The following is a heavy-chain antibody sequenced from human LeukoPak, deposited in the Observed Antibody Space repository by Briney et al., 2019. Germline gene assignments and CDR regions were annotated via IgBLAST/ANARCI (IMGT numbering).Heavy chain of an antibody. CDR1: GGSISSHY. CDR3: ARDGTPRYNWSPIAYFDY. V-gene: IGHV4-4*07. Sequence: SETLSLTCTVSGGSISSHYWSWIRQPAGKGLEWIGRIYTSGSTNYNPSLKSRVTMSVDTSKSQFSLKLSSLTAVDTAVYYCARDGTPRYNWSPIAYFDYWGQGTLVTVSS. J-gene: IGHJ4*02. CDR2: IYTSGST. D-gene: IGHD1-20*01.